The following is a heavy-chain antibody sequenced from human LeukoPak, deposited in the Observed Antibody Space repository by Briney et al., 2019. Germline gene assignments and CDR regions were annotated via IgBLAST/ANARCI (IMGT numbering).Heavy chain of an antibody. CDR1: GGSISSSSW. J-gene: IGHJ4*02. D-gene: IGHD4-23*01. CDR3: AKKTFGGNRSFDY. V-gene: IGHV4-4*02. Sequence: PSETLSLTCAVSGGSISSSSWWSWVRQPPGKGLEWIGEIYHSGSTNYNPSLKSRVTISGDKSKNQFSLKLTSVTAADTAVYYCAKKTFGGNRSFDYWGQGTLVTVSS. CDR2: IYHSGST.